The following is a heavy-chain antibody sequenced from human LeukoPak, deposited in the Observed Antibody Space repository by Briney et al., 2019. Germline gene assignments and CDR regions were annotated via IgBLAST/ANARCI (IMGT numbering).Heavy chain of an antibody. D-gene: IGHD6-19*01. V-gene: IGHV3-21*01. CDR2: ISSSSSYI. CDR3: ARDPIAVAVVFDY. Sequence: KPGGSLRLSCAASGFTFSSYSMNWVRRAPGKGLEWVSSISSSSSYIYYADSVKGRFTISRDNAKNSLYLQMNSLRAEDTAVYYCARDPIAVAVVFDYWGQGTLVTVSS. CDR1: GFTFSSYS. J-gene: IGHJ4*02.